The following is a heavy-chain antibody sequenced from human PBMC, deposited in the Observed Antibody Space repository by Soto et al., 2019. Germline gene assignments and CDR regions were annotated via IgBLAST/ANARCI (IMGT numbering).Heavy chain of an antibody. CDR3: ARDVAAAGPAGGMDV. V-gene: IGHV3-30-3*01. CDR2: ISYDGSNK. D-gene: IGHD6-13*01. CDR1: GFTFSSYA. Sequence: ESGGGVVQPGRSLRLSCAASGFTFSSYAMHWVGQAPGKGLEWVAVISYDGSNKYYADSVKGRFTISRDNSKNTLYLQMNSLRAEDTAVYYCARDVAAAGPAGGMDVWGQGTTVTVSS. J-gene: IGHJ6*02.